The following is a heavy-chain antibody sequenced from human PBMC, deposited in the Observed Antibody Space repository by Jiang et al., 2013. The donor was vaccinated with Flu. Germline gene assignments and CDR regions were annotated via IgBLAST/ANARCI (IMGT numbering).Heavy chain of an antibody. J-gene: IGHJ6*02. V-gene: IGHV1-46*01. CDR1: GYIFSNYY. CDR3: ARESLFGVVINEHYGMDV. CDR2: INPNRGST. D-gene: IGHD3-3*01. Sequence: VQLVESGAEVKKPGASVRVSCKASGYIFSNYYIHWVRQAPGQGLEWMGIINPNRGSTSYAQKFQGRVTMTGDTSTRTVYMELSSLRSEDTAVYYCARESLFGVVINEHYGMDVWGQGTTVTVSS.